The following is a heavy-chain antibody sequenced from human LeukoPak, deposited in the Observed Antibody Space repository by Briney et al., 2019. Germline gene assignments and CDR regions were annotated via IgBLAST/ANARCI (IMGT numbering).Heavy chain of an antibody. CDR3: ARDRLNLGDDYYYYMDV. Sequence: PSETLSLTCAVYGGSFSGYYWSWIRQPPGKGLEWIGEINHSGSTNYNPSLKSRVTISVDTSKNQFSLKLSSVTAADTAVYYCARDRLNLGDDYYYYMDVWGKGTTVTVAS. CDR2: INHSGST. V-gene: IGHV4-34*01. J-gene: IGHJ6*03. D-gene: IGHD1-7*01. CDR1: GGSFSGYY.